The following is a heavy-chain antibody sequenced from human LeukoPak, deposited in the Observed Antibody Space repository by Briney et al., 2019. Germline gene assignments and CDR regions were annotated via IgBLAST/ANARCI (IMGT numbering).Heavy chain of an antibody. CDR1: GYTFTSYG. CDR3: VRDERAVTAGGEYYFDY. V-gene: IGHV1-18*01. CDR2: ISAYNGNT. D-gene: IGHD2-21*01. Sequence: ASVKVSCKASGYTFTSYGISWVRQAPGQGLEWMGWISAYNGNTNYAQKLQGRVTVTTDTFTSIAYMELRSLTSDDTAVYFCVRDERAVTAGGEYYFDYWGQGTLVTVPS. J-gene: IGHJ4*02.